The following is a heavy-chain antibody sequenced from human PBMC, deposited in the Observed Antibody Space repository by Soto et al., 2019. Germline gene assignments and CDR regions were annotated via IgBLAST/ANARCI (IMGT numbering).Heavy chain of an antibody. V-gene: IGHV3-23*01. CDR1: GFTLSTYS. CDR2: IVASNSRT. CDR3: AKDRQPDGIWSIDY. D-gene: IGHD3-3*01. J-gene: IGHJ4*02. Sequence: GGSLRLSCAASGFTLSTYSMTWVRQAPGKGLEWVSSIVASNSRTDYADSVKGRFTISRDNSQNMLFLQMNSLRAEDTAVYYWAKDRQPDGIWSIDYWGQGTLVTVSS.